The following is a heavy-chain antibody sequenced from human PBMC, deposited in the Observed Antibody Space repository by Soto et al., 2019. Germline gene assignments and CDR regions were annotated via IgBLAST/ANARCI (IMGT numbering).Heavy chain of an antibody. D-gene: IGHD2-2*01. CDR1: GGTFSSYA. J-gene: IGHJ6*02. CDR2: IIPIFGTA. Sequence: SVKVSCKASGGTFSSYAISWVRQAPGQGLEWMGGIIPIFGTANYAQKFRGRVTITADESTSTAYMELSSLRSEDTAVYYCARATGEVPAAMTYYYYGMDVWGQGTTVTVSS. CDR3: ARATGEVPAAMTYYYYGMDV. V-gene: IGHV1-69*13.